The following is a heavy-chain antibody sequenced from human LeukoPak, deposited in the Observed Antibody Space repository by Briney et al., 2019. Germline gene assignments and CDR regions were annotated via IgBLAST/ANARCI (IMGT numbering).Heavy chain of an antibody. CDR1: GGSFSGYY. J-gene: IGHJ6*02. Sequence: SETLSLTCAVYGGSFSGYYWSWIRQPPGKGLEWIGEINHSGSTNYNPSLKSRVTISVDTSKNQFSLKLSSVTAADTAVYYCASPYCSSTSCYDGYYYGMDVWGQGTTVTVSS. CDR2: INHSGST. V-gene: IGHV4-34*01. CDR3: ASPYCSSTSCYDGYYYGMDV. D-gene: IGHD2-2*01.